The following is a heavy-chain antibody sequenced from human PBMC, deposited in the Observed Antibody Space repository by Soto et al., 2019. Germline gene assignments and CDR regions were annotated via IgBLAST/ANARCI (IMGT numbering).Heavy chain of an antibody. D-gene: IGHD5-18*01. CDR1: GFTFSSYA. Sequence: PGGSLRLSCAASGFTFSSYAMSWVRQAPGKGLEWVSAISGSGGSTYYADSVKGRFTISRDNSKNTLYLQMNSLRAEDTAVCYCAKSAMVYYYYGMDVWGQGATVTVSS. V-gene: IGHV3-23*01. J-gene: IGHJ6*02. CDR2: ISGSGGST. CDR3: AKSAMVYYYYGMDV.